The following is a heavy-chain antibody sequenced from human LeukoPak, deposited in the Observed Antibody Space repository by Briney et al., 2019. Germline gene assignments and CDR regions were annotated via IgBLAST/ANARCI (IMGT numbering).Heavy chain of an antibody. J-gene: IGHJ4*02. CDR2: ISGSGGST. Sequence: GGSLRLSCAASGFTFSSYAMSWVRQAPGKGLEWVSAISGSGGSTYYADSVKGRFTISRDNSKNTLYLQMNSLRAEDTAVYYCALHCSSPSCPIDYWGQGTLVTVSS. V-gene: IGHV3-23*01. CDR3: ALHCSSPSCPIDY. CDR1: GFTFSSYA. D-gene: IGHD2-2*01.